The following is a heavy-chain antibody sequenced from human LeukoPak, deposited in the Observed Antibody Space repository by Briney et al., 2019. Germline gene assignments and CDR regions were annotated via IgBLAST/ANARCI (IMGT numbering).Heavy chain of an antibody. CDR1: GFTFDDYG. Sequence: GGSLRLSCAASGFTFDDYGMSWVRQAPGKGLEWVANIKQDGSEKYYVDSVKGRFTISRGNAKNSLYLQMNSLRAEDTAVYYCARVRGVMGAFDIWGQGTMVTVSS. D-gene: IGHD3-10*01. CDR2: IKQDGSEK. V-gene: IGHV3-7*01. J-gene: IGHJ3*02. CDR3: ARVRGVMGAFDI.